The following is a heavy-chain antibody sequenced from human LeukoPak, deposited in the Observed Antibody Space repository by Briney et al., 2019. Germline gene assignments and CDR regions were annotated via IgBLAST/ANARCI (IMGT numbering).Heavy chain of an antibody. V-gene: IGHV3-33*01. CDR2: IWNDGSNK. J-gene: IGHJ4*02. D-gene: IGHD3-16*01. CDR1: GFTFNVYC. Sequence: PGMSLRLSCAASGFTFNVYCIHWVRQAPGKGLEWVAVIWNDGSNKYYADSVKGRFTISRDNSKDTLYLQMNSLRVEDTAVYYCARAVGPFAYWGQGTLVTVSS. CDR3: ARAVGPFAY.